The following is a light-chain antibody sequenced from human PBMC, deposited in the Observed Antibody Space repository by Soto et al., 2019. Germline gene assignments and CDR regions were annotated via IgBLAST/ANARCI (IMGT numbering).Light chain of an antibody. CDR2: DVS. Sequence: EIVLTQSPATLSLSPGEIATLSCRASQSISTYLAWYQQKPGQAPRLLIYDVSKRAAGVPARFSGSGSGTDFTLIISSLEAEDFAVYYCQQRSNWPPGLTFGGGTKVEI. V-gene: IGKV3-11*01. CDR3: QQRSNWPPGLT. CDR1: QSISTY. J-gene: IGKJ4*01.